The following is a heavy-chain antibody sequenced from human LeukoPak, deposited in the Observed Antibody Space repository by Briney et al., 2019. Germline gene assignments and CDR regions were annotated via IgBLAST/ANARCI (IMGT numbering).Heavy chain of an antibody. Sequence: GSLRLSFAASGFTFVIYALTWVRQVPGKGLGWVSGFSDGGGFKYYADYVKGRFTISRDNSKNTVYLQMNSLRAEDTALYYCAKDLGYDILTGPMKSFYGMDVWGKGTTVTVSS. CDR3: AKDLGYDILTGPMKSFYGMDV. CDR2: FSDGGGFK. CDR1: GFTFVIYA. V-gene: IGHV3-23*01. D-gene: IGHD3-9*01. J-gene: IGHJ6*04.